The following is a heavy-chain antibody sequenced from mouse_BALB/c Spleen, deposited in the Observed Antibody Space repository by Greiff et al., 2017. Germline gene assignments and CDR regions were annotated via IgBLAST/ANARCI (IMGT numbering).Heavy chain of an antibody. V-gene: IGHV7-3*02. Sequence: EVKLMESGGGLVQPGCSLRLSCATSGFTFTDYYMSWVRQPPGKALEWLGFIRNKANGYTTEYSASVKGRFTISRDNSQSILYLQMNTLRAEDSATYYCARGGYYGNYYAMDYWGQGTSVTVSS. D-gene: IGHD2-1*01. J-gene: IGHJ4*01. CDR2: IRNKANGYTT. CDR3: ARGGYYGNYYAMDY. CDR1: GFTFTDYY.